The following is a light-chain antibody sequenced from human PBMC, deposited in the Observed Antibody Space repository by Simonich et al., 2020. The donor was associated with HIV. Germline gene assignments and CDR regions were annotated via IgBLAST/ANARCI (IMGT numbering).Light chain of an antibody. CDR3: MQTLQTPFT. Sequence: DILMTQSPLSLPVTPGEPASISCRSSQSLLHSNGYKYLDWYLQKPGQSPQLRIYLGSNRASGVPDRFSGRGSGTDFTLKISRVEAEDVGVYYCMQTLQTPFTFGPRTKVDIK. J-gene: IGKJ3*01. CDR1: QSLLHSNGYKY. CDR2: LGS. V-gene: IGKV2-28*01.